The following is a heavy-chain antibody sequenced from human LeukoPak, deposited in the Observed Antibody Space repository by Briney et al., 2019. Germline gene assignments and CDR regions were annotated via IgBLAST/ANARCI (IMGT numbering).Heavy chain of an antibody. CDR1: GFIFSSYP. J-gene: IGHJ3*02. CDR2: IWYDGSSQ. D-gene: IGHD1-26*01. CDR3: AKGLGLRGSPGPFEI. V-gene: IGHV3-33*06. Sequence: GGSLRLSCAASGFIFSSYPIHWVRQAPGKGLEWVAVIWYDGSSQYYGESVKGRFTISRDNFKNTLYLQMNSLRADDTAVYYCAKGLGLRGSPGPFEIWGQGTMVTVSS.